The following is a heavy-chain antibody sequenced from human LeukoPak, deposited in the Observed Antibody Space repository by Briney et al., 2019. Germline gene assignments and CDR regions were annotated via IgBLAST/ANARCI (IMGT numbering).Heavy chain of an antibody. CDR3: ARGSRYCSSTSCSSYNWFDP. D-gene: IGHD2-2*01. J-gene: IGHJ5*02. CDR2: MNPNSGNT. CDR1: GYTFTSYD. Sequence: ASVKVSCKASGYTFTSYDINWVRQATGQGLEWMGWMNPNSGNTGYAQKFQGRVTMTRNTSISTAYMELSSLRSEDTAVYYCARGSRYCSSTSCSSYNWFDPWGQGTLVTVSS. V-gene: IGHV1-8*01.